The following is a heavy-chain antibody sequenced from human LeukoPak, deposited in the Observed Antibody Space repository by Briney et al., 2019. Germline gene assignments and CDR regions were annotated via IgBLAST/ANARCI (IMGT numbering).Heavy chain of an antibody. CDR2: IYYSGST. J-gene: IGHJ4*02. V-gene: IGHV4-39*07. D-gene: IGHD2-21*02. CDR1: GGSISSGSYF. Sequence: SETLSLTCTVSGGSISSGSYFWSWIRQPPGKGLEWIGSIYYSGSTYYNPSLKSRVTISVDTSKNQFSLKLSSVTAADTAVYYCAIEVVTAFGRFDYWGQGTLVTVSS. CDR3: AIEVVTAFGRFDY.